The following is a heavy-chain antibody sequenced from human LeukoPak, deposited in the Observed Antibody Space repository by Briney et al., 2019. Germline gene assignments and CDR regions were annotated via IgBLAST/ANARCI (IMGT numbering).Heavy chain of an antibody. J-gene: IGHJ4*02. D-gene: IGHD1-20*01. CDR1: GDSISSSNYN. V-gene: IGHV4-39*07. CDR3: ARLNWNDKWDFDY. Sequence: SETLSLTCTVSGDSISSSNYNWGWVRQSPGKGLEWIGTIYFSGSTYYSPSLRSRVTISVDTSKNQFSLKLSSVTAADTAVYYCARLNWNDKWDFDYWGQGTLVTVSS. CDR2: IYFSGST.